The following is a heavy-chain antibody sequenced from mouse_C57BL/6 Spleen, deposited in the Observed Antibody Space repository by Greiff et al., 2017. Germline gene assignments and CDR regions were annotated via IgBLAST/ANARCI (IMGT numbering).Heavy chain of an antibody. CDR1: GYTFTSYW. V-gene: IGHV1-59*01. CDR2: IDPSDSYT. Sequence: QVQLQQPGAELVRPGTSVKLSCKASGYTFTSYWMHWVKQRPGHGLEWIGVIDPSDSYTNYNQKFKGKATLTVDTSSSTADMQRSSMTSEDSAVYYGARWETTVVAKPYYFDYWGQGTTLTVSS. CDR3: ARWETTVVAKPYYFDY. D-gene: IGHD1-1*01. J-gene: IGHJ2*01.